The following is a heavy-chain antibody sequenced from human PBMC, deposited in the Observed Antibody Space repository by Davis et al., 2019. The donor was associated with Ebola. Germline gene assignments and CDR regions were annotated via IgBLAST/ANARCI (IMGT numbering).Heavy chain of an antibody. D-gene: IGHD6-13*01. J-gene: IGHJ6*03. CDR2: IYPGGSET. V-gene: IGHV5-51*01. CDR1: GYSFTSYW. CDR3: AKAAAAGAGYYHYYMDV. Sequence: GESLKISCKGSGYSFTSYWIGWVRQMPGKGLEYMGIIYPGGSETRYSPSFQGQVTISADQSISTAYLQWSSLKASDTAMYYCAKAAAAGAGYYHYYMDVWGKGTTVTVSS.